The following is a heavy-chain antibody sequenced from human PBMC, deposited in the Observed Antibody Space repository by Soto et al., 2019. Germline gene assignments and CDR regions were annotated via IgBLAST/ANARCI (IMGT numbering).Heavy chain of an antibody. CDR3: ARGTFDSSDNYFAGWLDP. CDR1: GYSFSDYY. D-gene: IGHD3-22*01. J-gene: IGHJ5*02. Sequence: QVQLEQSGAEVKKPGASVRVSCKASGYSFSDYYIHWVRQAPGQGLEWMGWIVPNNGGTKYAQKFQDRVTMTRDTSITTAYMELSRLRSDDTAVYYCARGTFDSSDNYFAGWLDPWGQGTLVTVAS. CDR2: IVPNNGGT. V-gene: IGHV1-2*02.